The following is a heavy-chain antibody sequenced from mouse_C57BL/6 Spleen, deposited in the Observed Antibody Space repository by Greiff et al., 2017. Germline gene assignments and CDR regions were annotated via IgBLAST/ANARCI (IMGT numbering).Heavy chain of an antibody. CDR2: IYPGDGDT. Sequence: QVQLQQSGPELVKPGASVKISCKASGYAFSSSWMNWVKQRPGKGLEWIGRIYPGDGDTNYNGKFKGKATLTADKSSSTAYMQLSGQTSEDSAVYFCARFITTVVGDYWGQGTTLTVSS. D-gene: IGHD1-1*01. CDR3: ARFITTVVGDY. J-gene: IGHJ2*01. V-gene: IGHV1-82*01. CDR1: GYAFSSSW.